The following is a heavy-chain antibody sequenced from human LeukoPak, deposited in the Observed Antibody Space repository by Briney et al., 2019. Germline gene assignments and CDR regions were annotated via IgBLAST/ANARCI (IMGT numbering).Heavy chain of an antibody. CDR2: LYTSGDT. D-gene: IGHD3-22*01. J-gene: IGHJ4*02. CDR1: GGSISSGTYH. CDR3: ARGVGSGYTDY. Sequence: PSETLSLTCTVSGGSISSGTYHWNWIRQPAGKGLEWIGRLYTSGDTKYNPSLKSRVTISVDTSENQFSLKLISVTAADTAVYYCARGVGSGYTDYWGQGALVTVSS. V-gene: IGHV4-61*02.